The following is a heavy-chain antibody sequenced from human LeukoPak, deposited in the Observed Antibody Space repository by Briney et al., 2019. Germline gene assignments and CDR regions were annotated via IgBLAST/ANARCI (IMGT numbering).Heavy chain of an antibody. J-gene: IGHJ4*02. CDR3: ARDGSGWYSDY. D-gene: IGHD6-19*01. Sequence: GGSLRLSCAASGFTFDDYGMSWVRQVPGKGLEWVSGVTWNGGDTSYADSVKGRFTISRDSAKNSLYLQMNGLRADDTALYYCARDGSGWYSDYWGQGTLVTVSS. CDR1: GFTFDDYG. CDR2: VTWNGGDT. V-gene: IGHV3-20*04.